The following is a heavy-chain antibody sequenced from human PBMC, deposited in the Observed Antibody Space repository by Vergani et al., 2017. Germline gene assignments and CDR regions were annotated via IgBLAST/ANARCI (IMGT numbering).Heavy chain of an antibody. CDR2: ISYNGGNQ. CDR1: GFKFSNFG. Sequence: QVQLVESGGNLVQPGRSLRLSCAAAGFKFSNFGMHCVRQVPGKGLEWVAFISYNGGNQYYADSVQGRFTISRDNTKNILYLQMSSLRVEDTALYYCTRDVADTHSSIWPLNYHYFMDVWGEGTTVTVSS. D-gene: IGHD6-13*01. J-gene: IGHJ6*03. V-gene: IGHV3-33*05. CDR3: TRDVADTHSSIWPLNYHYFMDV.